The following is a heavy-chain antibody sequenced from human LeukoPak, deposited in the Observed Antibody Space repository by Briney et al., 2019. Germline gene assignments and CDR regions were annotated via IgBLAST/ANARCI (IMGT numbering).Heavy chain of an antibody. J-gene: IGHJ4*02. CDR2: IHQDGSVT. CDR3: ARDSHGSGSYYNDVPHFDY. D-gene: IGHD3-10*01. V-gene: IGHV3-7*01. CDR1: GFTFTAYA. Sequence: PGGSLRLSCAASGFTFTAYAMSWFRQTPGKGLEWVGNIHQDGSVTNYVDAVKGRFTISRDNAKNSLYLQMNSLRAEDTAVYYCARDSHGSGSYYNDVPHFDYWGQGTLVTVSS.